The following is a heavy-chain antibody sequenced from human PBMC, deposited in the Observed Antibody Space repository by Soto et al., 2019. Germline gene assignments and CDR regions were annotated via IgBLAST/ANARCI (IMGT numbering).Heavy chain of an antibody. D-gene: IGHD2-15*01. V-gene: IGHV4-59*01. CDR1: GGSISSYY. CDR2: IYYSGST. Sequence: QVQLQESGPGLVKPSETLSLTCTVSGGSISSYYWSWIRQPPGKGLEWIGYIYYSGSTNYNPSLKSRVTIAVDTSKNQFSLKLSSVTAADTAVYYCAREIRPVDYFDYWGQGTLVTVSS. CDR3: AREIRPVDYFDY. J-gene: IGHJ4*02.